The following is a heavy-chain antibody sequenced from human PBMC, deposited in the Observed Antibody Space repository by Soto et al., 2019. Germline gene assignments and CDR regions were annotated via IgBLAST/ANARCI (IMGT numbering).Heavy chain of an antibody. D-gene: IGHD3-3*01. CDR1: GYTFTSYG. CDR3: ARYGKLRFLEWLISGGAFDI. CDR2: TSAYNGNT. Sequence: ASVKVSCKASGYTFTSYGISWVRQAPGQGLEWMGWTSAYNGNTNYAQKLQGRVTMTTDTSTSTAYMELRSLRSDDTAVYYCARYGKLRFLEWLISGGAFDIWGQGTMVTVSS. J-gene: IGHJ3*02. V-gene: IGHV1-18*04.